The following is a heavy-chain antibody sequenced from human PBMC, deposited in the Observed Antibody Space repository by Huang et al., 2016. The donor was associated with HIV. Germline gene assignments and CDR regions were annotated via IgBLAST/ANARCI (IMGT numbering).Heavy chain of an antibody. D-gene: IGHD6-19*01. Sequence: QLQLQESGPGLVKPSETLSLTCTVSGGSISTSGYYWGWIRQPPGKGLEWIGRIYYSGATSYNPSLKSRVTISVDTSKSQFSLKLSSVTAADTAVYYCAGQDTSGWYADPYYFDYWGQGTLVTVSS. CDR1: GGSISTSGYY. CDR3: AGQDTSGWYADPYYFDY. J-gene: IGHJ4*02. CDR2: IYYSGAT. V-gene: IGHV4-39*01.